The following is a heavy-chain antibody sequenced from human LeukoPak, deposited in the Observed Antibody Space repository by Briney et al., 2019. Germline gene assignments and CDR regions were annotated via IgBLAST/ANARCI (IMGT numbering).Heavy chain of an antibody. CDR3: ARANYRGIVVVVNYFDY. CDR1: GYTFTDYY. Sequence: GASVKVSCKASGYTFTDYYMHWVRQAPGQGLEWMGWINPNSGGTNYAQKFQGRVTMTRDTSISTAYMELSRLRSDDTAVYYCARANYRGIVVVVNYFDYWGQGTLVTVSS. J-gene: IGHJ4*02. D-gene: IGHD3-22*01. V-gene: IGHV1-2*02. CDR2: INPNSGGT.